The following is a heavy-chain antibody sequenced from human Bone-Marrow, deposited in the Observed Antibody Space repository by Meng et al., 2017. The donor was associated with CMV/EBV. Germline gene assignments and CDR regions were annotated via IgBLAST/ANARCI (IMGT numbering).Heavy chain of an antibody. V-gene: IGHV4-59*01. J-gene: IGHJ4*02. CDR3: ARGRGDIVPALNY. D-gene: IGHD5-12*01. Sequence: SETPSLTCTVSGGSISSYYWSWIRPPPGKGLEWIGYIYYSGSTNYNPSLKSRVTISVDTSKNQFSLKLSSVTAADTAVYYCARGRGDIVPALNYWGQGTLVTVSS. CDR1: GGSISSYY. CDR2: IYYSGST.